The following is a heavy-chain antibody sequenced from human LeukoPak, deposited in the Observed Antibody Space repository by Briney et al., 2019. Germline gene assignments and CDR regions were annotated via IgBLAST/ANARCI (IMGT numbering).Heavy chain of an antibody. J-gene: IGHJ6*04. Sequence: GGSLRLSCAASGFTFSNAWTSWVRQAPGKGLEWVSYISSSGSTIYYADSVKGRFTISRDNAKNSLYLQMNSLRAEDTAVYYCAELGITMIKGVWGKGTTVTISS. CDR3: AELGITMIKGV. D-gene: IGHD3-22*01. CDR1: GFTFSNAW. V-gene: IGHV3-11*04. CDR2: ISSSGSTI.